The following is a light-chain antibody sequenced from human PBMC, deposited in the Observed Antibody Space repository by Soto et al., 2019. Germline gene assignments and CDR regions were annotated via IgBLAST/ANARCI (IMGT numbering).Light chain of an antibody. V-gene: IGKV1-5*01. CDR3: HQYNTYPRT. Sequence: IQVTQSPATLAASLGEIVTFTFGAIQSISSWFAWYQQKPWNAPKLLLYDASTLHSGVPSRFSGRGSGTDFTLTISRLPPDDFATYYCHQYNTYPRTFGQATTADIK. J-gene: IGKJ1*01. CDR2: DAS. CDR1: QSISSW.